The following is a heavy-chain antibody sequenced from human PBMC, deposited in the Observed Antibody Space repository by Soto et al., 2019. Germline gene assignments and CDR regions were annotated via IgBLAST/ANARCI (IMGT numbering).Heavy chain of an antibody. V-gene: IGHV4-30-4*01. CDR3: ARRYSSSSGAVAFDI. CDR2: IYYSGST. CDR1: GGSISSGDYY. Sequence: PSETLSLTCTVSGGSISSGDYYWSWIRQPPGKGLEWIGYIYYSGSTYYNPSLKSRVTISVDTSKNQFSLKLSSVTAADTAVYYCARRYSSSSGAVAFDIWGQGTMVTVSS. J-gene: IGHJ3*02. D-gene: IGHD6-6*01.